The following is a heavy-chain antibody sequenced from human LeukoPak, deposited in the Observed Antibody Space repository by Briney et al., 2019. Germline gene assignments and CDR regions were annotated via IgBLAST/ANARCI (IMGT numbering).Heavy chain of an antibody. CDR1: GFVSSNY. V-gene: IGHV3-66*01. D-gene: IGHD6-19*01. CDR2: IYSGGIT. CDR3: AISSMAVASTLDY. Sequence: PGGSLRLSCTASGFVSSNYMSWVRQTPGKGLEWVSVIYSGGITYYADSVKGRFTVSRDNSKNTVYLEMNSLRAEDTAVYYCAISSMAVASTLDYWGQGTLVTVSS. J-gene: IGHJ4*02.